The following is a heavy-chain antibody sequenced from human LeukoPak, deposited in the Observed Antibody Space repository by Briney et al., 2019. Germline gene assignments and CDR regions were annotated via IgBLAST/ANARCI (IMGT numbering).Heavy chain of an antibody. CDR3: ASPSGSSWYSKYYFVH. Sequence: ASVKVSCKASGYTFSDHNMHWIRQAPGQGREWMGWINPNSGATNYAQKFQGRVTMTRDTSTSTLYLELNRLRSDDTAVYYCASPSGSSWYSKYYFVHWGLGTLVTVSS. CDR1: GYTFSDHN. J-gene: IGHJ4*02. CDR2: INPNSGAT. V-gene: IGHV1-2*02. D-gene: IGHD6-13*01.